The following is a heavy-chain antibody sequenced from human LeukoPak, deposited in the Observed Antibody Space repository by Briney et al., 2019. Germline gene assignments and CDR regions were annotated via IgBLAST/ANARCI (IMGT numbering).Heavy chain of an antibody. Sequence: GGSLRLSCAASGFTFSSYSMNWVRQAPGKGLEWVSSISSSSSYIYYADSVKGRFTISRDNAKNSLYLQMNSLRAEDTAVYYCARSHRRLAYYYDSSGYLYYFDYWGQGTLVTVSS. J-gene: IGHJ4*02. CDR2: ISSSSSYI. D-gene: IGHD3-22*01. V-gene: IGHV3-21*01. CDR3: ARSHRRLAYYYDSSGYLYYFDY. CDR1: GFTFSSYS.